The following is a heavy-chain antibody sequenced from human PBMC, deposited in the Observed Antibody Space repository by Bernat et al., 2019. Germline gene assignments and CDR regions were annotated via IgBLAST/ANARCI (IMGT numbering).Heavy chain of an antibody. J-gene: IGHJ4*02. V-gene: IGHV1-18*04. CDR1: GYTFTSYG. D-gene: IGHD3-3*01. CDR3: ARDAKTYYDFWSGYPNLYYFDY. Sequence: QVQLVQSGAEVKKPGASVKVSCKASGYTFTSYGISWVRQAPGQGLEWMGWISAYNGNTNYAQKLQGRVPMTTATSPSTAYMELRSLGSDDTAVYYCARDAKTYYDFWSGYPNLYYFDYWGQGTLVTVSS. CDR2: ISAYNGNT.